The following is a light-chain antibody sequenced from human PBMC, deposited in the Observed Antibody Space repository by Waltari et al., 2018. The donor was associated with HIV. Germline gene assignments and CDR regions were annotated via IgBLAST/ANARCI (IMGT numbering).Light chain of an antibody. Sequence: DIRMTQSPSTLSVSIGDRVSITCRASQNVSKWLAWYQQKPGKVPKLLIHKTSSLNSGVPSRFSGSGSGTDFSLTINGLQSDDFATYYCQQYNSDFYTFGQGTELEIK. CDR3: QQYNSDFYT. J-gene: IGKJ2*01. CDR1: QNVSKW. V-gene: IGKV1-5*03. CDR2: KTS.